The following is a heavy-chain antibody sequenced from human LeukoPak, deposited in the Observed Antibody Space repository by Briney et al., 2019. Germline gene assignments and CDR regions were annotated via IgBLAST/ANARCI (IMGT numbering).Heavy chain of an antibody. D-gene: IGHD2-15*01. Sequence: GGSLRLSCAASGFTFSSYAMGWVRQAPGKGLEWVSVIYSGGNIYYIDSVKGRFTISRDTSKNTLYLQMNSLRVEDTAVYFCASRHCSGGGCYFAGADPFDYWGQGTLVTVSS. CDR3: ASRHCSGGGCYFAGADPFDY. V-gene: IGHV3-23*03. CDR2: IYSGGNI. CDR1: GFTFSSYA. J-gene: IGHJ4*02.